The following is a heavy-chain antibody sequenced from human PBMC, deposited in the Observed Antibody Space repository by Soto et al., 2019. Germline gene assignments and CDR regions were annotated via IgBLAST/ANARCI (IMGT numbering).Heavy chain of an antibody. D-gene: IGHD5-12*01. CDR2: IYPSGTI. CDR1: GVSISTNGFS. V-gene: IGHV4-30-2*01. CDR3: ATYTAYAKYYFDY. J-gene: IGHJ4*02. Sequence: PSETLSLTXAVSGVSISTNGFSWAWIRQPPGKGLEWIGSIYPSGTIFYNPSLNGRVTISLCTSDNQFSLRLTSVTAADTALYFCATYTAYAKYYFDYWGRGTLVTVSS.